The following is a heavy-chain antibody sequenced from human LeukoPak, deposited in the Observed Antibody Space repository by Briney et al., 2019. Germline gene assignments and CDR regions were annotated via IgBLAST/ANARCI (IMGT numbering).Heavy chain of an antibody. J-gene: IGHJ4*02. CDR1: GDSIRTEYY. Sequence: PSETLSLTCTVSGDSIRTEYYWGWIRQPPGKGLEWIANIYHSGTTFYNPSLKSRVTISVDTSKNQFFLKLSSVTAADTAVYFCARADSTTWYREPPFDYWGQGTLVTVSS. D-gene: IGHD6-13*01. CDR2: IYHSGTT. CDR3: ARADSTTWYREPPFDY. V-gene: IGHV4-38-2*02.